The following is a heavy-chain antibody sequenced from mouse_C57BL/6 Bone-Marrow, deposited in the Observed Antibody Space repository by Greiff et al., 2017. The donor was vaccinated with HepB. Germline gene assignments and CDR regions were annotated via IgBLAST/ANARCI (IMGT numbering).Heavy chain of an antibody. V-gene: IGHV1-62-2*01. CDR3: ARNGDDYGSSRYWYFDV. CDR2: FYPGSGSI. Sequence: VQLQQSGAELVKPGASVKLSCKASGYTFTAYPIHWVKQRSGQGLEWIGWFYPGSGSIKYNEKFKDKATLTVDKSSSTVYMELSRLTSEDSAVYFCARNGDDYGSSRYWYFDVWGTGNTVTVSS. D-gene: IGHD1-1*01. CDR1: GYTFTAYP. J-gene: IGHJ1*03.